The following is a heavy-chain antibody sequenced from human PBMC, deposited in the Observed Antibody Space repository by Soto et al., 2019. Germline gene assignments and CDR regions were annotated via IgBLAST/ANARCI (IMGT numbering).Heavy chain of an antibody. CDR3: AKDMVGYSSGWYHN. D-gene: IGHD6-19*01. J-gene: IGHJ4*02. CDR2: ISWNDNNI. CDR1: GFSFDDYA. Sequence: EVQLVESGGGLVQPGRSLRLSCAASGFSFDDYAMHWVRQAPGKGLEWVSGISWNDNNIGYADSVKGRFTISRDNAKNSLYLQMNSLRPEDTALYYCAKDMVGYSSGWYHNWGQGTLFTVPS. V-gene: IGHV3-9*01.